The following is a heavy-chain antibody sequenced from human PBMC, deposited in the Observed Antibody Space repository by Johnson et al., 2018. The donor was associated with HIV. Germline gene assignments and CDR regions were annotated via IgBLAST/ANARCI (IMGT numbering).Heavy chain of an antibody. D-gene: IGHD3-22*01. J-gene: IGHJ3*02. CDR2: ISYDGSNQ. CDR1: GFTFSYYA. Sequence: QMLLVESGGGVVQPGGSLRLSCAASGFTFSYYAMHWVRQAPGKGLEWVAVISYDGSNQYYADSVKGRFTISRDNSKNTLYLQMNSLRAEDTAVYYCARDARYYYDSRGDAFDIWGQGTMVTVSS. V-gene: IGHV3-30-3*01. CDR3: ARDARYYYDSRGDAFDI.